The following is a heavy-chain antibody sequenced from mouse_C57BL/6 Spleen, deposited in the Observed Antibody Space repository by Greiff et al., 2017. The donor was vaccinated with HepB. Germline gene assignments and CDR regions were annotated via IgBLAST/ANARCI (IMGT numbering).Heavy chain of an antibody. CDR1: GFTFSSYG. Sequence: EVQVVESGGDLVKPGGSLKLSCAASGFTFSSYGMSWVRQTPDKRLEWVATISSGGSYTYYPDSVKGRFTLSRDNATNTLYLQMSSLKSEDTAMYYCARREYPYDYPWYFEVWGTGTTVTVAS. J-gene: IGHJ1*03. CDR3: ARREYPYDYPWYFEV. V-gene: IGHV5-6*01. D-gene: IGHD2-4*01. CDR2: ISSGGSYT.